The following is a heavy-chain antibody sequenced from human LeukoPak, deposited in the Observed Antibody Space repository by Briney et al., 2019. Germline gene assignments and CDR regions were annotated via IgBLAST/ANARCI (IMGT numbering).Heavy chain of an antibody. CDR1: GYTFTSYD. D-gene: IGHD6-13*01. Sequence: ASVKVSCKASGYTFTSYDINWVRQATGQGLEWMGWINPNSGGTNYAQKFQGRVTMTRDTSISTAYMELSRLRSDDTAVYYCARPRIAAASDYYYMDVWGKGTTVTVSS. CDR3: ARPRIAAASDYYYMDV. J-gene: IGHJ6*03. CDR2: INPNSGGT. V-gene: IGHV1-2*02.